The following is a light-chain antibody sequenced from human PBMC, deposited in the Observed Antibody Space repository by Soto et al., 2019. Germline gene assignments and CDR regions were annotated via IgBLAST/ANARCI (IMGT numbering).Light chain of an antibody. J-gene: IGLJ1*01. CDR1: SGHSSYA. CDR3: QPWGTGIHV. Sequence: QLVLTQSTSASAALGASVKLTCTLSSGHSSYAIAWHQQPPEKGPRYLMKLNSDGSHSKGDGIPDRFSGSSSGAERYLIISSLQSEDEADYYCQPWGTGIHVFGTGTKLTVL. V-gene: IGLV4-69*01. CDR2: LNSDGSH.